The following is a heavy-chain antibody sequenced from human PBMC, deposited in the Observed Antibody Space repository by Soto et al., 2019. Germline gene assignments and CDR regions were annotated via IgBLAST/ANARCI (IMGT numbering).Heavy chain of an antibody. CDR1: GFTVSSNY. V-gene: IGHV3-53*01. J-gene: IGHJ6*02. CDR2: IYSGGST. CDR3: ARDFDSYGYCSSTSCLVGDV. Sequence: HPGGSLRLSCAASGFTVSSNYMSWVRQAPGKGLEWVSVIYSGGSTYYADSVKGRFTISRDNSKNTLYLQMNSLRAEDTAVYYCARDFDSYGYCSSTSCLVGDVWGQGTTVTVSS. D-gene: IGHD2-2*01.